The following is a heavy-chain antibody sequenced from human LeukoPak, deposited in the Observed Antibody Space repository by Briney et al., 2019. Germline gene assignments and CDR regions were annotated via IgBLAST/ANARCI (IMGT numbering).Heavy chain of an antibody. J-gene: IGHJ3*02. D-gene: IGHD6-19*01. Sequence: GGSLRLSCAASGFTFSSYGMHWVRQAPGKGLEWVAFIRYDGSNKYYADSVKGRFTISRDNSKNTLYLQMNSLRAEDTAVYYCAKDQGIAVAGTWAFDIWGQGTMVTVSS. V-gene: IGHV3-30*02. CDR2: IRYDGSNK. CDR3: AKDQGIAVAGTWAFDI. CDR1: GFTFSSYG.